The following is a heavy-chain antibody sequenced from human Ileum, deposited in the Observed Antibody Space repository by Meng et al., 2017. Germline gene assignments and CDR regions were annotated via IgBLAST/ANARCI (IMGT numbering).Heavy chain of an antibody. Sequence: QLQLMQWGAGMLKPSETLSLTCNVYGDSFTDYYWNWIRQPPGKGLEWIGEIHYSGSTNYNPSLESRVTISEDTSQKQFSLRLSSVTAADTAVYYCARRIRGGSYLGWGQGTPVTVSS. V-gene: IGHV4-34*01. J-gene: IGHJ4*02. D-gene: IGHD1-26*01. CDR2: IHYSGST. CDR1: GDSFTDYY. CDR3: ARRIRGGSYLG.